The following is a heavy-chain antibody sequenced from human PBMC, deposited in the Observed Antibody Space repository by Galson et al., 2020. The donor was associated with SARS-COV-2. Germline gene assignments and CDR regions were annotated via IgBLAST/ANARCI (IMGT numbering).Heavy chain of an antibody. D-gene: IGHD5-12*01. J-gene: IGHJ4*02. CDR3: ARGDVDIGLRYYFDD. V-gene: IGHV4-59*01. CDR2: IYYSGST. Sequence: SETLSLTCTVSGGSISSYYWSWIRQPPGKGLEWIGYIYYSGSTNYNPSPKSRVTISVDTSKNQFSLKLSSVTAADTAGYYCARGDVDIGLRYYFDDWGQGTLVTVSS. CDR1: GGSISSYY.